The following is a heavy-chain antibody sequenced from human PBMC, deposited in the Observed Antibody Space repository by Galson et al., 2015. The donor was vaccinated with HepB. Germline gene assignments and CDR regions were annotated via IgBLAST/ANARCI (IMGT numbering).Heavy chain of an antibody. J-gene: IGHJ6*02. CDR2: IYWDDDK. CDR1: GFSLSTSGVG. CDR3: AHSRRPHTYYDILTGYSHTDYGMDV. Sequence: PALVKPTQTLTLTCTFSGFSLSTSGVGVGWIRQPPGKALEWLALIYWDDDKRYSPSLKSRLTITKDTSKNQVVLTMTNMDPVDTATYYCAHSRRPHTYYDILTGYSHTDYGMDVWGQGTTVTVSS. V-gene: IGHV2-5*02. D-gene: IGHD3-9*01.